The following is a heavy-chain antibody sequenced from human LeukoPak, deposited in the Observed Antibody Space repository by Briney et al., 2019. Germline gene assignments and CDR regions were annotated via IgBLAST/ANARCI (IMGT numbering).Heavy chain of an antibody. CDR1: GFTFSSYA. Sequence: GGSLRLSCAASGFTFSSYAMHWVRQAPGKGLEYVSAISSNGGSTYYANSVKGRFTISRDNSKNTLYLQMGSLRAEDMAVYYCARDEVFVGATSYCYYYGMDVWGQGTTVTVSS. D-gene: IGHD1-26*01. CDR2: ISSNGGST. CDR3: ARDEVFVGATSYCYYYGMDV. V-gene: IGHV3-64*01. J-gene: IGHJ6*02.